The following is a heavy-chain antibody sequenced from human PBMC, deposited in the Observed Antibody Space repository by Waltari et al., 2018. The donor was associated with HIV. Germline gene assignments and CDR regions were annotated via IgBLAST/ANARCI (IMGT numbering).Heavy chain of an antibody. CDR2: ISATGGSK. V-gene: IGHV3-23*01. D-gene: IGHD2-21*02. J-gene: IGHJ4*02. CDR1: GFPFANYA. Sequence: EVHLLESGGGLVHPGGSLRLSCATSGFPFANYAMAWVRQAPGTGLEWVSTISATGGSKYYAVSVKGRLTISRDNSKNTLFLHMNSLRVDDTAVYFCAKAREEASTMTARFDSWGQGSLVTVS. CDR3: AKAREEASTMTARFDS.